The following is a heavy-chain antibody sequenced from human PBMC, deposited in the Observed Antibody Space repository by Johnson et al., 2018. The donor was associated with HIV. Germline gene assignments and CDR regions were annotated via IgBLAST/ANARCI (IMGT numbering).Heavy chain of an antibody. Sequence: VQLVESGGGLAKPAWSPRLSCAASQFIFSNYYMNCVRQAPGKGLEWVSVIYSGGSTYYADSVKGRFTISRDNSKNTLYLHMNSLRAEDTAVYYCARDQSNGWNRGAFDIWGQGTVVTVSS. J-gene: IGHJ3*02. CDR2: IYSGGST. CDR3: ARDQSNGWNRGAFDI. D-gene: IGHD6-19*01. CDR1: QFIFSNYY. V-gene: IGHV3-66*01.